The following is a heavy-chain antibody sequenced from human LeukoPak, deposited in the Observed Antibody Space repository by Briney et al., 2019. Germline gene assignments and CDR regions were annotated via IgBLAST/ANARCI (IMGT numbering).Heavy chain of an antibody. V-gene: IGHV3-66*02. J-gene: IGHJ4*02. CDR3: ARELGYCSSTSCYGY. Sequence: GALRLSCAASGFTVSSNYMSWVRQAPGKGLEWVSIIYSGGSTYYADSVKGRFTISRDNSKNTLYLQMNSLRAEDTAVYYCARELGYCSSTSCYGYWGQGTLVTVSS. CDR1: GFTVSSNY. CDR2: IYSGGST. D-gene: IGHD2-2*01.